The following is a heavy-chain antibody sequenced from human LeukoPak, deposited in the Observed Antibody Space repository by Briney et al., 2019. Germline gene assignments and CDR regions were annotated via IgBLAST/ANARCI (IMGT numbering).Heavy chain of an antibody. V-gene: IGHV1-8*01. Sequence: ASVKVSCKASGYTFTSYHINWVRQAPGQGLEWVGWMYPNSDNTGYAEKFQGRVTMTRNTSISTAYMELSSLRSEDTAVYYCARVRSVGATPLVVRDAFDIWGQGTVVTVSS. J-gene: IGHJ3*02. CDR3: ARVRSVGATPLVVRDAFDI. CDR2: MYPNSDNT. CDR1: GYTFTSYH. D-gene: IGHD1-26*01.